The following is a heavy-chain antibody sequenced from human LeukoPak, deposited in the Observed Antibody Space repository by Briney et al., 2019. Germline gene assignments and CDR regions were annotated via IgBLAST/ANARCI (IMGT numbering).Heavy chain of an antibody. CDR2: INSDGSEG. J-gene: IGHJ3*01. CDR3: ARSSYNSSSSV. V-gene: IGHV3-7*03. CDR1: GFTFSGFW. Sequence: GGSLRLSCAVSGFTFSGFWMSWSRQAPGKGLEWVASINSDGSEGYYADVVKGRFTISRDNAKNSLYLQINSLRAEDTAVYYCARSSYNSSSSVWGQGTMVTVSS. D-gene: IGHD6-6*01.